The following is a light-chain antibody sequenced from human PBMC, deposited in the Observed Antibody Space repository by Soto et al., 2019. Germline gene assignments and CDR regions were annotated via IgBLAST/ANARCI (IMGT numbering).Light chain of an antibody. Sequence: DIQMTQSPFTLSGSVGDSVTITCRASQTISSWLAWYQQKPGKAPKLLIYKASTLKSGVPSRFSGSGSGTEFTLTISSLQPDDFATYYCQHYNSYSEAFGQGTKVDIK. J-gene: IGKJ1*01. V-gene: IGKV1-5*03. CDR1: QTISSW. CDR3: QHYNSYSEA. CDR2: KAS.